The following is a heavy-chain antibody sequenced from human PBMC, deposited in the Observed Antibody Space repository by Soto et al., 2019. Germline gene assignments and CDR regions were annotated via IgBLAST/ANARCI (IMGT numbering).Heavy chain of an antibody. J-gene: IGHJ4*02. Sequence: PGGSLRLSCAASGFTFSSYAMHWVRQAPGKGLEWVAVISYDGSNKYYADSVKGRFTISRDNSKNTLYLQMNSLRAEDTAAYYCARGLYYYDSSGYYNDYWGQGTLVTVSS. CDR1: GFTFSSYA. CDR2: ISYDGSNK. CDR3: ARGLYYYDSSGYYNDY. V-gene: IGHV3-30-3*01. D-gene: IGHD3-22*01.